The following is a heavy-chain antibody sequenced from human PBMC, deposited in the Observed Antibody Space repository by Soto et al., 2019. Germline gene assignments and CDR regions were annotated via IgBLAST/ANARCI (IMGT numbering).Heavy chain of an antibody. Sequence: SETLSLTCTVSGGSISSYYWNWIRQPPGKGLEWIGYIYYSGSTNYNPSLKSRVTISVDTSKNQFSLKLSSVTAADTAVYYCARAGSSSWYDFPIHYFDYWGQGTLVTVSS. CDR2: IYYSGST. J-gene: IGHJ4*02. CDR1: GGSISSYY. V-gene: IGHV4-59*01. D-gene: IGHD6-13*01. CDR3: ARAGSSSWYDFPIHYFDY.